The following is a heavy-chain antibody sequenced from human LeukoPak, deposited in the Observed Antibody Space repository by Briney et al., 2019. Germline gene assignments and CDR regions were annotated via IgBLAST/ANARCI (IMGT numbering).Heavy chain of an antibody. Sequence: GGSLRLSCAASVFTFNKYWMTWVRQAPGKGLGWVANIKQDGSEKYYVDSVKGRFTISGDNAKNSLFLQMNSLRAGDTAVYYCARDSDIVATSFDYWGQGTLVTVSS. CDR2: IKQDGSEK. V-gene: IGHV3-7*01. J-gene: IGHJ4*02. D-gene: IGHD5-12*01. CDR1: VFTFNKYW. CDR3: ARDSDIVATSFDY.